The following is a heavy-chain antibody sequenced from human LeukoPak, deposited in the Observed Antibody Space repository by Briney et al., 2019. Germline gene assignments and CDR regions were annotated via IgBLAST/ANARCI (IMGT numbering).Heavy chain of an antibody. CDR2: ISWNSGSI. V-gene: IGHV3-9*01. CDR3: AKGLLWSEVYYYYGMDV. J-gene: IGHJ6*02. D-gene: IGHD3-10*01. Sequence: GRSLRLSCAASGFTFNDYSMHWGRQAPGKGLGLVSGISWNSGSIGYADSVKGRFSISRDNAKNSLYLQMDSLNPEDTAVYYCAKGLLWSEVYYYYGMDVWGQGTTVTVSS. CDR1: GFTFNDYS.